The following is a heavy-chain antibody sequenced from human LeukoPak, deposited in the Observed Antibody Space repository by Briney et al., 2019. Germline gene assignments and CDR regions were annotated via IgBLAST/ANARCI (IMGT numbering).Heavy chain of an antibody. CDR3: AREAEVRGVSLYYYYGMDV. CDR2: IWYDGSNK. Sequence: GGSLRLSCAASGFTFSSYGMHWVRQAPGKGLEWVAVIWYDGSNKYYADSVKGRFTISRDNSKNTLYLQMNSLRAEDTAVYYCAREAEVRGVSLYYYYGMDVWGQGTTVTVSS. CDR1: GFTFSSYG. J-gene: IGHJ6*02. D-gene: IGHD3-10*01. V-gene: IGHV3-33*08.